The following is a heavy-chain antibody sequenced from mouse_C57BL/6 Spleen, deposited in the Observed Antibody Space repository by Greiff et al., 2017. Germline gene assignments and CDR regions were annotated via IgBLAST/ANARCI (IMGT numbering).Heavy chain of an antibody. CDR3: ARQGGNYPSWFAY. CDR2: ISNGGGST. D-gene: IGHD2-1*01. J-gene: IGHJ3*01. V-gene: IGHV5-12*01. Sequence: EVQLVESGGGLVQPGGSLKLSCAASGFTFSDYYMYWVRQTPEKRLEWVAYISNGGGSTYYPDTVKGRFTISRDNAKNTLYLQMSRLKSEDTAMYYCARQGGNYPSWFAYWGQGTLVTVSA. CDR1: GFTFSDYY.